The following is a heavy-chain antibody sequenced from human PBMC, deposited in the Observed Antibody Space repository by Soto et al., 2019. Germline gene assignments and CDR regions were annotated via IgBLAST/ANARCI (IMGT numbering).Heavy chain of an antibody. V-gene: IGHV3-23*01. CDR2: ISTSGGTT. Sequence: GGSLRLSCAASGFIFTTYAMSWVRQAPGKGLEWVSSISTSGGTTYYADSVRGRFTISRDNSKNTLDLQMNSLGAEDTAVYYCARGWLHFHWGQGTLVTVSS. CDR3: ARGWLHFH. J-gene: IGHJ4*02. D-gene: IGHD6-19*01. CDR1: GFIFTTYA.